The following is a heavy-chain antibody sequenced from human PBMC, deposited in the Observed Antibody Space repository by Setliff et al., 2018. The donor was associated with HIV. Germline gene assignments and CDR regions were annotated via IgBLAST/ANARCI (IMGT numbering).Heavy chain of an antibody. V-gene: IGHV4-39*01. J-gene: IGHJ3*02. D-gene: IGHD5-18*01. CDR2: TYYSGST. Sequence: TSETLSLTCTVSGGSISSSSYYWGWIRQPPGKGLEWIGSTYYSGSTYYNPSLKSRVTISVNTSKNQFSLKLSSVTAADTAVYYCARRQQLWLLYAFDIWGQGTMVTVSS. CDR1: GGSISSSSYY. CDR3: ARRQQLWLLYAFDI.